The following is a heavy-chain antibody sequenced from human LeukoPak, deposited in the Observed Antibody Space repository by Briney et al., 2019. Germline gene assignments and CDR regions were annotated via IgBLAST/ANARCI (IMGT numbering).Heavy chain of an antibody. Sequence: ASVKVSCKAAGYTLTSYYMHWVRQAPGQGLEWMGIINPSGGSTSYAQKFQGRVTMTRDTSTSTVYMELSSLRSEDTAVYYCARRYQSYYSGYVDFDYWGQGTLVTVSS. CDR1: GYTLTSYY. CDR3: ARRYQSYYSGYVDFDY. V-gene: IGHV1-46*01. D-gene: IGHD5-12*01. J-gene: IGHJ4*02. CDR2: INPSGGST.